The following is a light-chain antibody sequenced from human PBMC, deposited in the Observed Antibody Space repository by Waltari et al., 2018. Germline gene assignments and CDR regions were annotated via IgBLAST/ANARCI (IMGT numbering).Light chain of an antibody. CDR1: QYVNIRY. CDR3: QQDDTLPRVT. J-gene: IGKJ4*02. V-gene: IGKV3-20*01. CDR2: DTS. Sequence: EIVLTQSPGTLSLSPGEGATLSCRASQYVNIRYLAWYQPKPGQAPRLLIYDTSTRAAGIPDRFSGSGSGRDFTLTISRLEPEDFAVYYCQQDDTLPRVTFGGGTKVEIK.